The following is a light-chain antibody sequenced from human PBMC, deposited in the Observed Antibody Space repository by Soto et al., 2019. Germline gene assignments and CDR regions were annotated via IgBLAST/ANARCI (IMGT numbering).Light chain of an antibody. CDR2: AAS. CDR1: ENIFKF. Sequence: DILLIQSPATLSASVGDRITITCRASENIFKFLAWYQQRSGSAPNLLIYAASDLERGVPSRFSGSGSGTEFNLTIDNLQPNDCATYCCQHYHSQSITFGGGTQVDVK. CDR3: QHYHSQSIT. J-gene: IGKJ4*01. V-gene: IGKV1-5*01.